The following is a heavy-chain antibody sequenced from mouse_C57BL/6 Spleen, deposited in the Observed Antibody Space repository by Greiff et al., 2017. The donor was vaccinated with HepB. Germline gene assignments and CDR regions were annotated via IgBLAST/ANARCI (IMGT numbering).Heavy chain of an antibody. J-gene: IGHJ1*03. D-gene: IGHD1-1*01. V-gene: IGHV3-6*01. CDR1: GYSITSGYY. Sequence: VQLQQSGPGLVKPSQSLSLTCSVTGYSITSGYYWNWIRQFPGNKLEWMGYISYDGSNNYNPSLKNRISITRDTSKNQFFLKLNSVTTEDTATYYCARGGDGSSYWYFDVWGTGTTVTVSS. CDR2: ISYDGSN. CDR3: ARGGDGSSYWYFDV.